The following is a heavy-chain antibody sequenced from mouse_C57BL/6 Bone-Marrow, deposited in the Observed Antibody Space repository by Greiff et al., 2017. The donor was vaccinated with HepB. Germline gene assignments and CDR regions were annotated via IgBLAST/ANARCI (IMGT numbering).Heavy chain of an antibody. CDR3: TRYPYYSNYLNYFDY. CDR1: GYSITSDY. CDR2: ISYSGST. Sequence: EVKLVESGPGLAKPSQTLSLTCSVTGYSITSDYWNWIRKFPGNKLEYMGYISYSGSTYYNQSLKSRISITRDTSKNQYYLQLNSVTTEDTATYYCTRYPYYSNYLNYFDYWGQGTTLTVSS. D-gene: IGHD2-5*01. V-gene: IGHV3-8*01. J-gene: IGHJ2*01.